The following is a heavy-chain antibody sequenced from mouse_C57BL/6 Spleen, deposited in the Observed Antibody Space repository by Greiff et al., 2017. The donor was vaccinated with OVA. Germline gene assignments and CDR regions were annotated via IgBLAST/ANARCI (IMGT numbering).Heavy chain of an antibody. D-gene: IGHD2-2*01. V-gene: IGHV1-72*01. CDR2: IDPNSGGT. J-gene: IGHJ2*01. CDR3: ARSAAMVTTGRDYFDY. Sequence: QVQLQQPGAELVKPGASVKLSCKASGYTFTSYWMHWVKQRPGRGLEWIGRIDPNSGGTKYNEKFKSKATLTVDKPSSTAYMQLSSLTSEDSAVYYCARSAAMVTTGRDYFDYWGQGTTLTVSS. CDR1: GYTFTSYW.